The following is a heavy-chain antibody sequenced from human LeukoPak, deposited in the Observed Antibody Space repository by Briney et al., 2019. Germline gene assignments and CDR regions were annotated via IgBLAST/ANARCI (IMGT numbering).Heavy chain of an antibody. J-gene: IGHJ4*02. Sequence: SETLSLTCAVYGGSFSGYYWSWIRQPPGKGLEWIGEINHSGSTNYNPSLKSRVTISVDRSKNQFSLKLSSVTAADTAVYYCASLNYDFWSSYSYYFGYWGQGTLVTVSS. D-gene: IGHD3-3*01. CDR2: INHSGST. CDR1: GGSFSGYY. CDR3: ASLNYDFWSSYSYYFGY. V-gene: IGHV4-34*01.